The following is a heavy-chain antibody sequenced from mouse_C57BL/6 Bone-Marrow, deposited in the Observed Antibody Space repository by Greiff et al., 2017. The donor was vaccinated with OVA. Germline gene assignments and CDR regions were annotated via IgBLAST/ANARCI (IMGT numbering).Heavy chain of an antibody. CDR1: GFTFSDFY. J-gene: IGHJ1*03. D-gene: IGHD1-1*01. V-gene: IGHV7-1*01. CDR2: SRNKANDYTT. CDR3: ARDADYGSSHWYFDV. Sequence: EVMLVESGGGLVQSGRSLRLSCAPSGFTFSDFYMEWVRQAPGKGLEWIAASRNKANDYTTEYSASVKGRFIVSRDTSQSILYLQMNALRAEDTAIYYCARDADYGSSHWYFDVWGTGTTVTVSS.